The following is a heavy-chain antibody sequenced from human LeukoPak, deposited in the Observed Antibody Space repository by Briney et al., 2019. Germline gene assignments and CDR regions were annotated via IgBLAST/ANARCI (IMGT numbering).Heavy chain of an antibody. Sequence: SETLSLTCTVSGGSISSYYWSWIRQPAGRGLEWIGRIYSSGSTNYNPSLKSRVTMSLDTSKNQFSLRLTSVTAADTAVYYCARGTRCIGGSCYSVFAWFDPWGREPWSPSPQ. CDR2: IYSSGST. J-gene: IGHJ5*02. V-gene: IGHV4-4*07. D-gene: IGHD2-15*01. CDR1: GGSISSYY. CDR3: ARGTRCIGGSCYSVFAWFDP.